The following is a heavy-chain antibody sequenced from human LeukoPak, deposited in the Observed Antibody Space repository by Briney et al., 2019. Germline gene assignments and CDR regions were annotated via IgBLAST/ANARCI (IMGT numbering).Heavy chain of an antibody. D-gene: IGHD6-6*01. Sequence: ASVRVSCKASGYIFTDYYVHWVRQAPGQGLEWMGLTNPNSGGTNFAQKFQGRVTMTTDTSITTAYMELSRLSSDDTAVYYCARGWRINSSGGFVDPWGQGTLVTVSS. CDR2: TNPNSGGT. CDR3: ARGWRINSSGGFVDP. CDR1: GYIFTDYY. V-gene: IGHV1-2*02. J-gene: IGHJ5*02.